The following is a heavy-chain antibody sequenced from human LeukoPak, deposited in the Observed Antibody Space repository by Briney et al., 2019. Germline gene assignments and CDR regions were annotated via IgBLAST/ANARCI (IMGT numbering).Heavy chain of an antibody. J-gene: IGHJ5*02. V-gene: IGHV1-24*01. D-gene: IGHD1-7*01. CDR2: FDPEDGET. CDR1: GYTLTELS. CDR3: AGLAGAGNYGGWFDP. Sequence: ASVKVSCKVSGYTLTELSMHWVRQAPGKGLEWMGGFDPEDGETIYAQKFQGRVTMTEDTSTDTAYMELSSLRSEDTAVYYCAGLAGAGNYGGWFDPWGQGTLVTVSS.